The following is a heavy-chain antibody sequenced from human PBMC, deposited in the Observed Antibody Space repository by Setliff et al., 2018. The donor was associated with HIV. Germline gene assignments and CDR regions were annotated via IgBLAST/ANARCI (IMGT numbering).Heavy chain of an antibody. D-gene: IGHD4-4*01. CDR1: GFTFTNYG. J-gene: IGHJ3*02. Sequence: PGGSLRLSCVTSGFTFTNYGMTWVRQAPGEGLEYVSAISGSGGITYYADSVKGRFTISRDNAKNSLYLQMNSLRAEDTAVYYCARDHSNYVFDIWGQGTMVTVSS. V-gene: IGHV3-21*01. CDR2: ISGSGGIT. CDR3: ARDHSNYVFDI.